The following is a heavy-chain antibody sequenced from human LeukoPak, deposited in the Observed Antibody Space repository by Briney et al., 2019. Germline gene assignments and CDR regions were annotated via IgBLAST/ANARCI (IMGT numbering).Heavy chain of an antibody. Sequence: GGSLRLSCAASGFTFSSYWMSWVREAPGKGLEWVANIKKDGSENYYVDSVKGRFTISRDNAKKSLYLQMNSLRAEDTAVYYCARRAGAYTHPYDYWGQGTLVTVS. D-gene: IGHD3-16*01. CDR3: ARRAGAYTHPYDY. V-gene: IGHV3-7*03. CDR1: GFTFSSYW. J-gene: IGHJ4*02. CDR2: IKKDGSEN.